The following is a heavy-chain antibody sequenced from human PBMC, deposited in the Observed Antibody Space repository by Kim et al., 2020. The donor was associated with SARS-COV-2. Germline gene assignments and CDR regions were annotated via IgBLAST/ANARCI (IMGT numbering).Heavy chain of an antibody. Sequence: SETLSLTCTVSGGSISSSSYYWGWIRQPPGKGLEWIGSIYYSGSTYYNPSLKSRVTISVDTSKNQFSLKLSSVTAADTAVYYCASTNVDIVATIDYWGQGTLVTVSS. CDR1: GGSISSSSYY. J-gene: IGHJ4*02. CDR3: ASTNVDIVATIDY. D-gene: IGHD5-12*01. V-gene: IGHV4-39*07. CDR2: IYYSGST.